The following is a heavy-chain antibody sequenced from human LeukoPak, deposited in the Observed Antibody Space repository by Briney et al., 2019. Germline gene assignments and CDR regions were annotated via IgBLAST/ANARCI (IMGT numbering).Heavy chain of an antibody. V-gene: IGHV3-21*01. Sequence: PGGSLRLSCAASGFTFSSYSMNWVRQAPGKGLEWVSSISSSGSYIYYADSVKGRFTISRDNAKNSLYLQMNSLRAEDTAVYYCASVIRLRLGELSLIDYWGQGTLVTVSS. CDR1: GFTFSSYS. CDR3: ASVIRLRLGELSLIDY. J-gene: IGHJ4*02. D-gene: IGHD3-16*02. CDR2: ISSSGSYI.